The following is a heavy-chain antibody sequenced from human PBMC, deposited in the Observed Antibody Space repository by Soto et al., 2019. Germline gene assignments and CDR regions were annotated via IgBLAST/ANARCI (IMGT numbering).Heavy chain of an antibody. V-gene: IGHV3-21*01. J-gene: IGHJ4*02. CDR3: ARLDDAYYDILTGYYNVSY. CDR1: GFTFSSYS. CDR2: ISSSSSYI. Sequence: GGSLRLSCAASGFTFSSYSMNWVRQAPGKGLEWVSSISSSSSYIYYADSVKGRFTISRDNAKNSLYLQMNSLRAEDTAVYYCARLDDAYYDILTGYYNVSYWGQGTLVTVSS. D-gene: IGHD3-9*01.